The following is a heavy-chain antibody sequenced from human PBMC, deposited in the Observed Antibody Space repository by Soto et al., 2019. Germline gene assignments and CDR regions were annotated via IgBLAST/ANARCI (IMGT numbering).Heavy chain of an antibody. D-gene: IGHD3-10*01. J-gene: IGHJ4*02. CDR2: IYYSGST. V-gene: IGHV4-30-4*01. Sequence: PSETLSLTCTASGSTISSGDYYWGWIRQPPGKGLEWIGHIYYSGSTSYNPSLKCRAGISVDSSKSQVSLKLTSVTAVDTAVYFCARILMNYYRLDYWGQGALVTVSS. CDR3: ARILMNYYRLDY. CDR1: GSTISSGDYY.